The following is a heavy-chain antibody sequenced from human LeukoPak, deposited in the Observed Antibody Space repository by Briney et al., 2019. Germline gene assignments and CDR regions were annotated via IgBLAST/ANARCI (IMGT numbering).Heavy chain of an antibody. V-gene: IGHV3-53*01. CDR2: IYSGGST. D-gene: IGHD2-15*01. J-gene: IGHJ3*02. CDR1: GFTVSSNY. Sequence: GGSLRLSCAASGFTVSSNYMSWVRQAPGKGLEWVSVIYSGGSTYYADSVKGRFIISRDNSKNTMYFQMNSLRADETAVYYRARDPGRRSGGNTDAFDIWGQGTMVTVSS. CDR3: ARDPGRRSGGNTDAFDI.